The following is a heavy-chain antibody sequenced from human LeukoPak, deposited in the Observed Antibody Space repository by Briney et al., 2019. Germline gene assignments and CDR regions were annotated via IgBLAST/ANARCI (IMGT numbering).Heavy chain of an antibody. CDR3: ARDRGPVRY. V-gene: IGHV4-59*01. CDR2: IYYSGST. CDR1: GGSFSGYY. J-gene: IGHJ4*02. D-gene: IGHD3-10*01. Sequence: PSETLSLTCAVYGGSFSGYYWSWIRQPPGKGLEWIGYIYYSGSTNYNPSLKSRVTISVDTSKNQFSLKLSSVTAADTAVYYCARDRGPVRYWGQGTLVTVSS.